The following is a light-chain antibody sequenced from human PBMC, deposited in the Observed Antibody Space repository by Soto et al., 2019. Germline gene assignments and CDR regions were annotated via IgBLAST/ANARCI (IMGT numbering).Light chain of an antibody. V-gene: IGKV1-5*03. J-gene: IGKJ1*01. Sequence: DIQLTQSPSTLSASVGDRVTITCRASEGISGWLAWYQQKPGTVPNLLIYKTSNLQPGVPSRFSGSGAGTEFTLTISSLQPDDFATYYCQHYNSYSEAFGQGTKVDIK. CDR3: QHYNSYSEA. CDR2: KTS. CDR1: EGISGW.